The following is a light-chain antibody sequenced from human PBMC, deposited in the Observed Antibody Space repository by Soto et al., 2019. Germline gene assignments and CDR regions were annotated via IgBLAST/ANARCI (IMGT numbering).Light chain of an antibody. CDR3: QQRNNWPRGT. CDR1: QSVSSY. Sequence: EIVWTQSPATLSLSPGERAALSCKASQSVSSYLTWYQQKPGQAPRLLIYDASNRATGIPARCSGSGSGTDFTLTIRSLEPEDFAVYYCQQRNNWPRGTFGQGTRLEIK. V-gene: IGKV3-11*01. J-gene: IGKJ5*01. CDR2: DAS.